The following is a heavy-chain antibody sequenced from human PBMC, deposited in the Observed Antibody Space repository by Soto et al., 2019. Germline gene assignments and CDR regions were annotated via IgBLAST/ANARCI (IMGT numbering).Heavy chain of an antibody. V-gene: IGHV3-15*07. CDR3: TTEYYYDSSGYYVDAFDI. CDR1: GFTFSNAW. D-gene: IGHD3-22*01. J-gene: IGHJ3*02. CDR2: IKSKTDGGTT. Sequence: TGGSLRLSCAASGFTFSNAWMNWVRQAPGKGLEWVGRIKSKTDGGTTDYAAPVKGRFTISRDDSKNTLYLQMNSLKTEDTAVYYCTTEYYYDSSGYYVDAFDIWGQGTMVTVSS.